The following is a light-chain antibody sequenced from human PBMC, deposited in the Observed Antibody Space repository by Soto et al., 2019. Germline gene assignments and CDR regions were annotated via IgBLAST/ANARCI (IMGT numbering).Light chain of an antibody. Sequence: DIQMTQPPSSLSASVEDRVTITCRASQNIKMYLSWYQQEPGKAPNLLITAASRRQSGVPARFSGSGSGTDYTLTITSLQPEDFAIYYCQQSYSDPRTFGQGTKVDIK. J-gene: IGKJ1*01. V-gene: IGKV1-39*01. CDR2: AAS. CDR1: QNIKMY. CDR3: QQSYSDPRT.